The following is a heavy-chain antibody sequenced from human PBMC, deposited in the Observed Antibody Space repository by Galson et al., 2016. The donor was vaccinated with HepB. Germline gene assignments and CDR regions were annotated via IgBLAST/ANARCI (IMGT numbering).Heavy chain of an antibody. CDR2: IYHTGTT. V-gene: IGHV4-4*02. D-gene: IGHD2-15*01. Sequence: SETLSLTCAVSGGSLSTRNWWSWIRQTPGKGLEWIGEIYHTGTTNYNPSLKCRITMSLDKSKNQFSLKLNSVTAADTAVYYCASLGYCSGGDCYSVDWGQGTMVTVSS. CDR1: GGSLSTRNW. CDR3: ASLGYCSGGDCYSVD. J-gene: IGHJ4*02.